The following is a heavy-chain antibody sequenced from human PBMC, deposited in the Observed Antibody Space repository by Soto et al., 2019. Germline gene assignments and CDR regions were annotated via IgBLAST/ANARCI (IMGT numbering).Heavy chain of an antibody. J-gene: IGHJ6*02. CDR1: RFTFSSYA. Sequence: GGSLRLSCVASRFTFSSYAMHWVRQAPGKGLEWVSGISGSGGSTYYADSVKGRFTISRDNSKNTLYLLMNSLSTDDTGVYYCXXGXXXXXXXXVWGQGXXVTXXS. V-gene: IGHV3-23*01. CDR2: ISGSGGST. CDR3: XXGXXXXXXXXV.